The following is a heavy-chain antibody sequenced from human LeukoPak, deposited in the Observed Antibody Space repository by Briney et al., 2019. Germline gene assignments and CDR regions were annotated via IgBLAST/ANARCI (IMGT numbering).Heavy chain of an antibody. CDR1: GGTFSSYA. CDR3: ARECNPVAGTAIRFDP. J-gene: IGHJ5*02. CDR2: IIPIFGTA. Sequence: GASVKVSCKASGGTFSSYAISWVRQAPGQGLEWMGGIIPIFGTANYAQKFQGRVTITADESTSTAYMELSSLRSEDTAVYYCARECNPVAGTAIRFDPWGQGTLVTVSS. D-gene: IGHD6-19*01. V-gene: IGHV1-69*13.